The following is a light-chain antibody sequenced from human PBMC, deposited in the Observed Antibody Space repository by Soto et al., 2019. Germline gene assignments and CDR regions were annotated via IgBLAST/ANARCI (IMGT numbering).Light chain of an antibody. Sequence: DIQMTQSPSSLSASVGDRVTITCRASQSISSYLNWYQQKLGKAPKLLIYAASSLQSGVPSRFSGSGSGKDFTLTISSLQPEDFATYYCQQSYSTPFTFGGGTKVEIK. CDR3: QQSYSTPFT. V-gene: IGKV1-39*01. CDR2: AAS. J-gene: IGKJ4*01. CDR1: QSISSY.